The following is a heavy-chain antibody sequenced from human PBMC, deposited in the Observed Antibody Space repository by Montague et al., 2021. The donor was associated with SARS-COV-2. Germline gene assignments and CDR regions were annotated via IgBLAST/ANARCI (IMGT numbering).Heavy chain of an antibody. CDR2: LYYNGMT. J-gene: IGHJ4*02. D-gene: IGHD1-14*01. CDR3: ASSLPGNQFQFDY. V-gene: IGHV4-31*03. Sequence: TLSLTCSVSGGSTSSGGYYWTWIRQRPGGDLEWLGYLYYNGMTHYSPSLKSRASFSLDTSKNQFSLKLTFATATDSALYFCASSLPGNQFQFDYWGQGALVTVSS. CDR1: GGSTSSGGYY.